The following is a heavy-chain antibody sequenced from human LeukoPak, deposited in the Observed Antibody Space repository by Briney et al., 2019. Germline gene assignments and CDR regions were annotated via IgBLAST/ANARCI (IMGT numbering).Heavy chain of an antibody. CDR3: AKDSAYYYDSSGYSDY. CDR2: ISWNSGSI. D-gene: IGHD3-22*01. J-gene: IGHJ4*02. Sequence: GGSLRLSCAASGFTFDDYAMHWVRQAPGKGLEWVSGISWNSGSIGYADSVKGRFTISRDNAKNSLYLQMNSLRAEDTALYYSAKDSAYYYDSSGYSDYWGQGTLVTVSS. V-gene: IGHV3-9*01. CDR1: GFTFDDYA.